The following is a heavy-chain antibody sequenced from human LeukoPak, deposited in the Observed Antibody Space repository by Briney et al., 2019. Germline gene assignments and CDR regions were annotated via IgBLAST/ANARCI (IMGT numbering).Heavy chain of an antibody. CDR3: ARGLFSHYYDSSGYSTHDAFDI. Sequence: SETLSLTCTVSGGSISSYYWSWLRQPAGKGLEWIGRIYTSGSTNYNPSLKSRVTMSVDTSKNQFSLKLSSVTAADTAVYYCARGLFSHYYDSSGYSTHDAFDIWGQGTMVTVSS. D-gene: IGHD3-22*01. J-gene: IGHJ3*02. CDR1: GGSISSYY. V-gene: IGHV4-4*07. CDR2: IYTSGST.